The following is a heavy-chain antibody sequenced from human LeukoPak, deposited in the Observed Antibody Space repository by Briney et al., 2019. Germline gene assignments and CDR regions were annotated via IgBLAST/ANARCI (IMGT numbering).Heavy chain of an antibody. J-gene: IGHJ4*02. CDR1: GGSISSYY. V-gene: IGHV4-4*07. D-gene: IGHD3-22*01. CDR2: IYTSGST. CDR3: ARSRYYYDSSGPFDY. Sequence: PSETLSLTCTVSGGSISSYYWSWIRQPAGKGLEWIGRIYTSGSTNYNPSLKSRVTMSVDTSKNQFSLKLSSVTAADTAVYYCARSRYYYDSSGPFDYWGQGTLVTVSS.